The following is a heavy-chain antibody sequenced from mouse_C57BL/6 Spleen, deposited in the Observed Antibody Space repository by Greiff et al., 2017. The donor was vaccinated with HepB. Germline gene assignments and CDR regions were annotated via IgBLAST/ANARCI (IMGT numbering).Heavy chain of an antibody. CDR1: GYTFTSYW. J-gene: IGHJ4*01. CDR2: IDPSDSYT. CDR3: ARYDLYAMDY. D-gene: IGHD2-3*01. Sequence: VKLVESGAELVMPGASVKLSCKASGYTFTSYWMHWVKQRPGQGLEWIGEIDPSDSYTNYNQKFKGKSTLTVDKSSSTAYMQLSSLTSEDSAVYYCARYDLYAMDYWGQGTSVTVSS. V-gene: IGHV1-69*01.